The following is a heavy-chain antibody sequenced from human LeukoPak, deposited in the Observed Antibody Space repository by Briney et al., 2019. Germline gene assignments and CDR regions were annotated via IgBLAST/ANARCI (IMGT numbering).Heavy chain of an antibody. D-gene: IGHD3-16*01. V-gene: IGHV4-59*01. CDR3: ARDPSSDGGYFDY. CDR2: IYYNGST. J-gene: IGHJ4*02. Sequence: SGTLSLTCTVSGGSMSLYFWNWIRQSPGKGLEYICYIYYNGSTNYNPSLRSRVTISVDTSKNQFSLKLSSVTAADTAVYYCARDPSSDGGYFDYWGQGILVTVSS. CDR1: GGSMSLYF.